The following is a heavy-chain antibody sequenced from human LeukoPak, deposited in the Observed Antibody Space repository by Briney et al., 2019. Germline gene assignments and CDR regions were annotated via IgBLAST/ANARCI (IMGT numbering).Heavy chain of an antibody. CDR1: GYTFTGYY. D-gene: IGHD2-15*01. J-gene: IGHJ5*02. V-gene: IGHV1-2*02. CDR3: ATLRGWYNWFDP. Sequence: GASVKVSCKASGYTFTGYYMHWVRQAPGQGLEWMGWIDPNSGGTNYAQKFQGRVTMTRDTSISTAYMELSRLRSDDTAVYYCATLRGWYNWFDPWGQGTLVTVSS. CDR2: IDPNSGGT.